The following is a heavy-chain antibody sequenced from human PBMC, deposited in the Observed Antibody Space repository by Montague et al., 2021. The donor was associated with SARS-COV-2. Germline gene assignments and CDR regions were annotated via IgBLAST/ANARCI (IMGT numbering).Heavy chain of an antibody. D-gene: IGHD2-2*01. V-gene: IGHV4-34*01. J-gene: IGHJ4*02. Sequence: SETLSLTCTVHRGSFSGYYWTWIRQPPGKRLEWIGEINHSGGVNXNPSLKSRVTISVDTSKNHFSLKLRSVTAADTAIYYCARGYCSSTTCYRSLHYWGQGTLVAVSS. CDR1: RGSFSGYY. CDR2: INHSGGV. CDR3: ARGYCSSTTCYRSLHY.